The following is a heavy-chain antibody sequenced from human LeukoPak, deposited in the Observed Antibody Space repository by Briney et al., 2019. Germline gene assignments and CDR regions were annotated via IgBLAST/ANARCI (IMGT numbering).Heavy chain of an antibody. CDR3: ARVRVLRYFDWLLYRRYYFDY. D-gene: IGHD3-9*01. CDR1: GFTFSSYW. Sequence: GGSLRLSCAASGFTFSSYWMSWVRQAPGKGLEWVANIKQDGGEKYYVDSVKGRFTISRDNAKNSLYLQMNSLRAEDTAVYYCARVRVLRYFDWLLYRRYYFDYWGQGTLVTVSS. V-gene: IGHV3-7*01. J-gene: IGHJ4*02. CDR2: IKQDGGEK.